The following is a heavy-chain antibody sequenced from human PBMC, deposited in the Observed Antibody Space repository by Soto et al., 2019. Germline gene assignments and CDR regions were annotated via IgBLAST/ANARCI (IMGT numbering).Heavy chain of an antibody. V-gene: IGHV3-30*18. CDR1: GFTFSSHG. CDR2: ISYDGSNK. Sequence: LRLSCAASGFTFSSHGMHWVRQAPGKGLEWVAVISYDGSNKYYADSVKGRFTISRDNSKNTLYLQMNSLRAEDTAVYYCAKDRPRPPRYFDYWGQGTLVTVSS. CDR3: AKDRPRPPRYFDY. J-gene: IGHJ4*02. D-gene: IGHD6-6*01.